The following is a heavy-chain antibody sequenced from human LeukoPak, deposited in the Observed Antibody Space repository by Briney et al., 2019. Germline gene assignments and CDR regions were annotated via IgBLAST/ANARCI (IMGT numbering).Heavy chain of an antibody. CDR2: IYYSGST. D-gene: IGHD3-3*01. Sequence: RASETLSLTCTVSGGSISSHYWSWIRQPPGKGLEWIGYIYYSGSTNYNPSLKSRVTISVDTSKNQFSLKLSSVTAADTAVYYCARELRFLEWFVWFDPWGQGTLVTVSS. CDR3: ARELRFLEWFVWFDP. CDR1: GGSISSHY. V-gene: IGHV4-59*11. J-gene: IGHJ5*02.